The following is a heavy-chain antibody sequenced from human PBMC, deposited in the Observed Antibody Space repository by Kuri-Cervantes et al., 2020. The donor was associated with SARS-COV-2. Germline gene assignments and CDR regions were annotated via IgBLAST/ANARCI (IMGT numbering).Heavy chain of an antibody. CDR2: ISSSSSYI. CDR3: AIIESSSDYYYYYGMDV. V-gene: IGHV3-21*01. CDR1: GFTFSSYT. J-gene: IGHJ6*02. Sequence: LSPTCAASGFTFSSYTMNWVRQAPGKGLEWVSSISSSSSYIYYADSVKGRFTVSRDNAKNSPYLQMNSLRAEDTAVYYCAIIESSSDYYYYYGMDVWGQGTTVTVSS. D-gene: IGHD3-10*01.